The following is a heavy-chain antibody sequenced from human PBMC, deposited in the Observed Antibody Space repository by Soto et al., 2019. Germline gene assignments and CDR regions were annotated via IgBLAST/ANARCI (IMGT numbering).Heavy chain of an antibody. Sequence: GASVKVSCKASGFTFTSSAVQWVRQARGQRLEWIGWIVVGSGNTNYAQKFQERVTITRDMSTSTAYMELSSLRSEDTAVYYCAADDRNYAYEFDYWGQGTLVTVSS. D-gene: IGHD4-4*01. CDR2: IVVGSGNT. J-gene: IGHJ4*02. V-gene: IGHV1-58*01. CDR1: GFTFTSSA. CDR3: AADDRNYAYEFDY.